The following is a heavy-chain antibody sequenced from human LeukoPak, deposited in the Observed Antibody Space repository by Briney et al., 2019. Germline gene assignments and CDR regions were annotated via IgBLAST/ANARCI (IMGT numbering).Heavy chain of an antibody. D-gene: IGHD3-10*01. CDR3: ARVGTRITMAREIYGMDV. CDR2: INPNSGGT. Sequence: ASVKVSCKASGYTFTGYYMHWVRQAPGQGLEWVGWINPNSGGTNCAQKFQGRVTMTRDTSISTAYMELSRLRSDDTAVYYCARVGTRITMAREIYGMDVWGQGTTVTVSS. J-gene: IGHJ6*02. V-gene: IGHV1-2*02. CDR1: GYTFTGYY.